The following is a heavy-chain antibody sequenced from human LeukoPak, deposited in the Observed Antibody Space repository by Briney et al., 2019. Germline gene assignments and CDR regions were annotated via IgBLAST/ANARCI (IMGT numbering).Heavy chain of an antibody. CDR3: ARGAKSSSPDY. V-gene: IGHV1-18*01. D-gene: IGHD2-15*01. Sequence: GASVKVSCKASGYTFTSYDINWVRQATGQGLEWMGWISAYNGDTNYVQKFQGRLTMTTDRSTTTAYMELRSLRSDDTALYYCARGAKSSSPDYWGQGTAVTVSS. J-gene: IGHJ4*02. CDR1: GYTFTSYD. CDR2: ISAYNGDT.